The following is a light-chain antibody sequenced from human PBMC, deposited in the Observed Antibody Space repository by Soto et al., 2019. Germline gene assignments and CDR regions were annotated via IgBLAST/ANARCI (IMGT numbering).Light chain of an antibody. CDR2: WES. CDR1: QSVLYSSNNKNY. V-gene: IGKV4-1*01. J-gene: IGKJ3*01. Sequence: DIVMTQSPDSLAVSLGERATINCKSSQSVLYSSNNKNYLAWYQQKPGQPHKLLIYWESTRESGVPVRFSGSGSGTDFTLTISSLQAEDVAVYYCQQYYSTLFTFGPGTKVDIK. CDR3: QQYYSTLFT.